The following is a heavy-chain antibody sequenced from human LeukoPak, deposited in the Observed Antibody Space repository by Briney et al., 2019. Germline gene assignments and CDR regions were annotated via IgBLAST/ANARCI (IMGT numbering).Heavy chain of an antibody. CDR1: GYTFTGYY. J-gene: IGHJ4*02. Sequence: ASVKVSCKASGYTFTGYYMHWVRQAPGQGLEGMAWINPNSGGTNYAQKFQGRVTMTRDTSISTAYMEQSRLGSDDTAVYYCARASRSIIVGATFPYFDYGGQGTLVTVSS. V-gene: IGHV1-2*02. D-gene: IGHD1-26*01. CDR3: ARASRSIIVGATFPYFDY. CDR2: INPNSGGT.